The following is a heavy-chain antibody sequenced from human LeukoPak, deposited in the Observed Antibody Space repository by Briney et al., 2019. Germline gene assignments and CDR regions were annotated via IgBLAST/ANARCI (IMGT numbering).Heavy chain of an antibody. CDR3: ARAPSLWYDSSGYDY. V-gene: IGHV4-59*01. J-gene: IGHJ4*02. Sequence: SETLSLTCTVSGGSISSYYWSWIRQPPGKGLEWIGYIYYSGSTNYNPSLKSRVTISVDTSKNQFSLKLSSVTAADTAVYYCARAPSLWYDSSGYDYWGRGTLVTVSS. CDR2: IYYSGST. D-gene: IGHD3-22*01. CDR1: GGSISSYY.